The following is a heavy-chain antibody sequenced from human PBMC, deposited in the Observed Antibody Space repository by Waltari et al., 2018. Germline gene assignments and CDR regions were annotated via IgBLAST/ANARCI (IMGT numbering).Heavy chain of an antibody. D-gene: IGHD4-17*01. CDR3: ARHIGDYVLDY. Sequence: QVQLQESGPGLVKPSETLSLTCAVSGYSISRGYYWGWIRQPPGKGLEWIGSIYHSGSTYYNPSLKSRVTISVDTSKNQFSLKLSSVTAADTAVYYCARHIGDYVLDYWGQGTLVTVSS. CDR1: GYSISRGYY. J-gene: IGHJ4*02. CDR2: IYHSGST. V-gene: IGHV4-38-2*01.